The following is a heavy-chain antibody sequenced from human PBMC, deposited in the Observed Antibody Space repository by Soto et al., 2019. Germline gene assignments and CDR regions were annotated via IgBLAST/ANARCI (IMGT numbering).Heavy chain of an antibody. J-gene: IGHJ5*02. CDR3: ARDLSSSWYAGWFDP. CDR1: GGTFSSYT. V-gene: IGHV1-69*04. CDR2: IIPILGIA. D-gene: IGHD6-13*01. Sequence: ASVKVSCKASGGTFSSYTISWVRQAPGQGLEWMGRIIPILGIANYAQKFQGRVTITADKSTSTAYMELSSLRSEDTAVYYCARDLSSSWYAGWFDPWGQGTLVTVSS.